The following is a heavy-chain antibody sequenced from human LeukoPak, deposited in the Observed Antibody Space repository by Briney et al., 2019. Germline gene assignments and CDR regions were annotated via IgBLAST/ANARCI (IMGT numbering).Heavy chain of an antibody. Sequence: PGESLRLSCAASGFTFSSYSMNWVRQAPGKGLEWVSSISSSSCYIYYADSVKGRFTISRDNAKNSLYLQMNSLRAEDTAVYYCARDRAVRGADFDYWGQGTLVTVSS. CDR3: ARDRAVRGADFDY. D-gene: IGHD3-10*01. CDR2: ISSSSCYI. V-gene: IGHV3-21*01. J-gene: IGHJ4*02. CDR1: GFTFSSYS.